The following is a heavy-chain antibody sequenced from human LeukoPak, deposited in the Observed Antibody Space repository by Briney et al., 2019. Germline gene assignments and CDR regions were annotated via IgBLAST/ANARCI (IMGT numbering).Heavy chain of an antibody. D-gene: IGHD3-3*01. CDR3: ARLHALRFLEWLPKHYFDY. CDR2: INHSGST. CDR1: GGSFSGYY. V-gene: IGHV4-34*01. J-gene: IGHJ4*02. Sequence: SETLSLTCAVYGGSFSGYYWSWIRQSPGKGLVWIGEINHSGSTNYNPSLKSRVTISVDTSKNQFSLKLSSVTAADTAVYYCARLHALRFLEWLPKHYFDYWGQGTLVTVSS.